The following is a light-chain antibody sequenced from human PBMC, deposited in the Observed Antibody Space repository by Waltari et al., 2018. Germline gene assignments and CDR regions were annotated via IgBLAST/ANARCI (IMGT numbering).Light chain of an antibody. V-gene: IGKV1-5*03. CDR1: QSVNGW. J-gene: IGKJ1*01. CDR3: QQYYTFPKT. CDR2: TTS. Sequence: DIQMTQSPSTLSASVGDRVTISCRASQSVNGWLAWYQQIPGKAPKVLIYTTSRLQSGVPSRFSGSGSGTEFTLTISCLQPDDFATYYCQQYYTFPKTFGQGTKV.